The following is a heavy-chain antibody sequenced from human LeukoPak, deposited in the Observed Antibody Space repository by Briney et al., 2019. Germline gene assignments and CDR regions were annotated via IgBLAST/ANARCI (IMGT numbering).Heavy chain of an antibody. Sequence: GGSLRLSCAASGFTFSSHSMSWVRQPPGQGLEWVSAINYSGNNTYYADSVKGQFTISRDNSKTTLYLQMNSLRAEDTAIYYCAKHYCGGGNCYSYFDFWGQGTLITVSS. CDR2: INYSGNNT. CDR3: AKHYCGGGNCYSYFDF. J-gene: IGHJ4*02. V-gene: IGHV3-23*01. CDR1: GFTFSSHS. D-gene: IGHD2-15*01.